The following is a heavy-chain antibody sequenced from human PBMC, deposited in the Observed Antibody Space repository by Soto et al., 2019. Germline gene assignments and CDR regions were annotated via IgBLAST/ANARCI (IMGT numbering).Heavy chain of an antibody. CDR2: ITRGDGTT. CDR1: ESTFNNYD. D-gene: IGHD4-17*01. CDR3: VTITWAGDYRL. J-gene: IGHJ4*02. Sequence: VQLVESGGTLVQPGGSLRVSCTASESTFNNYDMSWVRQAPGKGLEWVSTITRGDGTTYYADSVKGRFSISRDSSKNTVYLQMNRLRVEDTAIYYCVTITWAGDYRLWGQGTLVTVSS. V-gene: IGHV3-23*04.